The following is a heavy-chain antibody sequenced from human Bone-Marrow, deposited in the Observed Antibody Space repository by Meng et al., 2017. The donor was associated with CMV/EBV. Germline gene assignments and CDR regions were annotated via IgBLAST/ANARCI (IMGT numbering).Heavy chain of an antibody. CDR2: INPNSGGT. CDR1: GYTFTGYY. J-gene: IGHJ4*02. D-gene: IGHD4-23*01. Sequence: GQPVQSGAEGKKPGASGKVSCKASGYTFTGYYMHWVRQAPGQGLEWMGWINPNSGGTNYAQKFQGRVTMTRDTSISTAYMELSRLRSDDTAVYYCARGTARGGENFDYWGQGTLVTVSS. V-gene: IGHV1-2*02. CDR3: ARGTARGGENFDY.